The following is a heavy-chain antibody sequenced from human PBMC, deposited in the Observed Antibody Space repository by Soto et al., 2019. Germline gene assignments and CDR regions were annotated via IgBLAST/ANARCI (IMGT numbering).Heavy chain of an antibody. Sequence: ASVKVSCKASGYSFTTHAMIWVRRAPGQRPEWMGWINTGNGNTRYSPKLQGRVNITRDTSASTAYMELSSLKSEDTAVYYCARGEQLYHYYYGMDVWGQGSTVTVSS. CDR1: GYSFTTHA. V-gene: IGHV1-3*04. CDR2: INTGNGNT. CDR3: ARGEQLYHYYYGMDV. J-gene: IGHJ6*02.